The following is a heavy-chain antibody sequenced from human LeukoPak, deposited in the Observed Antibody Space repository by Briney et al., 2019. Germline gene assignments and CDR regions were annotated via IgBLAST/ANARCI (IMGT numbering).Heavy chain of an antibody. Sequence: PGGSLRLSCAASGFTFSTYWMNWVRQAPGKGLEWVANINQYGNEKYYVDSVKGRFTISRDNGKNSLYLEMNSLRAEDTAVYYCATGAEMDRGVIINGHWDYWGQGTLVTASS. CDR3: ATGAEMDRGVIINGHWDY. CDR2: INQYGNEK. CDR1: GFTFSTYW. J-gene: IGHJ4*02. D-gene: IGHD3-10*01. V-gene: IGHV3-7*01.